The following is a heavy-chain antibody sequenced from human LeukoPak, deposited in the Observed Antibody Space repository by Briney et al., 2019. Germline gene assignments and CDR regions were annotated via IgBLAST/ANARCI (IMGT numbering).Heavy chain of an antibody. CDR1: GFTFSSYA. V-gene: IGHV3-23*01. Sequence: GGSLRLSCAASGFTFSSYAMSWVRQAPGKGLEWVSAISGSGGSTYYADSVKGRFTISRDNSKNTLYLQMNSLRAEDTAVYYCALQYSSSSGRSYYYYGMDVWGQGTTVTVSS. D-gene: IGHD6-6*01. J-gene: IGHJ6*02. CDR2: ISGSGGST. CDR3: ALQYSSSSGRSYYYYGMDV.